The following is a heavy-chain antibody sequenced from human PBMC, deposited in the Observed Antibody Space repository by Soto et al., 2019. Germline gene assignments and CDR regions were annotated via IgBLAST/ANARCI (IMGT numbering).Heavy chain of an antibody. CDR1: GSTFSSYA. J-gene: IGHJ6*02. D-gene: IGHD3-3*01. CDR2: IIPIFGTA. CDR3: ASAGAQIFGAVTVYYYGMDV. V-gene: IGHV1-69*13. Sequence: SVKVSSKASGSTFSSYAISWVRQAPGQGLEWMGGIIPIFGTANYAQKFQGRVTITADESTSTAYMELSSLRSEDTAVYYCASAGAQIFGAVTVYYYGMDVWGQGTTVTVSS.